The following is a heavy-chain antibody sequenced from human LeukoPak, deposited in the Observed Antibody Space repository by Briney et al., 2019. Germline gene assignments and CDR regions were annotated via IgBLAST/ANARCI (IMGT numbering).Heavy chain of an antibody. CDR3: ASRDLDYYYDSSGYLRSDAFDI. Sequence: GASVKVSCKASGYTFTNYNINWVRQATGQGLEWMGGIIPIFGTANYAQKFQGRVTITADESTSTAYMELSSLRSEDTAVYYCASRDLDYYYDSSGYLRSDAFDIWGQGTMVTVSS. CDR1: GYTFTNYN. J-gene: IGHJ3*02. D-gene: IGHD3-22*01. V-gene: IGHV1-69*13. CDR2: IIPIFGTA.